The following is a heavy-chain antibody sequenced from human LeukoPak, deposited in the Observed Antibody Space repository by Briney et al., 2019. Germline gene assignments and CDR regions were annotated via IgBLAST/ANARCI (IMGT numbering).Heavy chain of an antibody. CDR1: GFTFSSYS. CDR2: ISSSSSYI. J-gene: IGHJ4*02. V-gene: IGHV3-21*01. D-gene: IGHD3-22*01. Sequence: GSLRLSCAASGFTFSSYSMNWVRQAPGKGLEWVSSISSSSSYIYYADSVKGRFTISRDNAKNSLYLQMNSLRAEDTAVYYCARLLRYYDSSGHYGALDYWGQGTLVTVSS. CDR3: ARLLRYYDSSGHYGALDY.